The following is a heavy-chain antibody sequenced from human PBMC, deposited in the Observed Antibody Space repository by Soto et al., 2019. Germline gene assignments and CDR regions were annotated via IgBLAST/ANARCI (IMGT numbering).Heavy chain of an antibody. Sequence: GASVKVSCKASGYTFTSYYMHWVRQAPGQGLEWMGIINPSGGSTSYAQKFQGRVTMTRDTSTSTVYMELSSLRSEDTAVYYCARSLELKPSQYYDFWSGYPTTYYFDYWGQGTLVTVSS. J-gene: IGHJ4*02. D-gene: IGHD3-3*01. CDR2: INPSGGST. CDR1: GYTFTSYY. V-gene: IGHV1-46*01. CDR3: ARSLELKPSQYYDFWSGYPTTYYFDY.